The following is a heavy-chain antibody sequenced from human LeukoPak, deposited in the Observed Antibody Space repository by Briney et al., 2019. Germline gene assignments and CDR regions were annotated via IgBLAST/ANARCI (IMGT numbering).Heavy chain of an antibody. CDR1: GFTFSNYA. CDR2: IKPDGSEK. CDR3: ASNTGGGD. Sequence: TGGSLRLSCAASGFTFSNYAMSWVRQAPGKGLEWVANIKPDGSEKYYVDSVKGRFTISRDNAKSSLFLQMNSLRVEDTAVYYCASNTGGGDWGQGTLVTVSS. V-gene: IGHV3-7*02. D-gene: IGHD2-8*02. J-gene: IGHJ4*02.